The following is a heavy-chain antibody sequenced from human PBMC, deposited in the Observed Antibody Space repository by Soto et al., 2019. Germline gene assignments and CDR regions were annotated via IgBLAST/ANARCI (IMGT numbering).Heavy chain of an antibody. J-gene: IGHJ4*02. D-gene: IGHD3-3*01. CDR2: IYYSGST. Sequence: SETLSLTCTVSGGSXSSSSYYWGWIRQPPGEGLEWIGSIYYSGSTYYNPSLKSRVTISVDTSKNRFSLKLSSVTAADTAVYYCATLDPRFLGIQGDYWGQGTLVTVSS. V-gene: IGHV4-39*01. CDR3: ATLDPRFLGIQGDY. CDR1: GGSXSSSSYY.